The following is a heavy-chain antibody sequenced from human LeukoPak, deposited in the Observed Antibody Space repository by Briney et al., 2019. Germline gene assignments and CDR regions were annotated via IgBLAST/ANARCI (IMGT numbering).Heavy chain of an antibody. J-gene: IGHJ3*02. V-gene: IGHV3-30*02. CDR3: AKDFPVVVPAAMNAFDI. Sequence: PGGSLRLSCAASGFTFSSYWMHWVRQAPGKGLEWVAFIRYDGSNKYYADSVKGRFTISRDNSKNTLYLQMNSLRAEDTAVYYCAKDFPVVVPAAMNAFDIWGQGTMVTVSS. CDR2: IRYDGSNK. CDR1: GFTFSSYW. D-gene: IGHD2-2*01.